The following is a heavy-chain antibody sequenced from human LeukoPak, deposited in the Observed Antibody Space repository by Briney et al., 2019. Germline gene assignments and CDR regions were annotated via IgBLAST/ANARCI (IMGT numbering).Heavy chain of an antibody. CDR2: ITYGSGYT. CDR3: AKDPSDLGGSGSNNYFDC. V-gene: IGHV3-23*01. CDR1: GFTFSSYD. J-gene: IGHJ4*02. Sequence: TGGSLRLSCAASGFTFSSYDMSWVRQAPGKGLEWVSGITYGSGYTYYADSVKGRFTISRDNSRNTLYLQMNSLRAEDTAVYYCAKDPSDLGGSGSNNYFDCWGQGTLVTVSS. D-gene: IGHD3-10*01.